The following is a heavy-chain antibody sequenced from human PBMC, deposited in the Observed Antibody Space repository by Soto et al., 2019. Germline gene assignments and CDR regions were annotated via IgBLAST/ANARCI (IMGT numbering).Heavy chain of an antibody. V-gene: IGHV3-74*01. CDR2: INSDGSST. Sequence: PGGSLRLSCAASGFTFSSYWMHWVRQAPGKVLVWVSRINSDGSSTSYADSVKGRFTISRDNAKNTLYLQMNSLRAEDTAVYYCARVVLRYFDWWPLGMDVWGQGTTVTVSS. CDR3: ARVVLRYFDWWPLGMDV. D-gene: IGHD3-9*01. CDR1: GFTFSSYW. J-gene: IGHJ6*02.